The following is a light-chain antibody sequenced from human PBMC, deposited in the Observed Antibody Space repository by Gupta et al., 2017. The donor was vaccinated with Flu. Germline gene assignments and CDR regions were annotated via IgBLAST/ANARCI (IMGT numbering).Light chain of an antibody. CDR3: QQYGSSSIT. CDR2: GAS. Sequence: EIVLTQSPGTLSLSPGERATLSCRASQSVITNYVAWYQQKPGQAPRLLIYGASSRATGIPDRFSGSGSGTDFTLTISRLEPEDFAVYYCQQYGSSSITFGQGTRLEIK. V-gene: IGKV3-20*01. J-gene: IGKJ5*01. CDR1: QSVITNY.